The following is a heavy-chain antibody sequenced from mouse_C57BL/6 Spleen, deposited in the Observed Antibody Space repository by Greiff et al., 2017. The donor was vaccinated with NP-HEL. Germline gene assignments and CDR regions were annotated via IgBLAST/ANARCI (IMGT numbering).Heavy chain of an antibody. CDR1: GYTFTSYW. V-gene: IGHV1-55*01. CDR2: IYPGSGST. D-gene: IGHD2-4*01. CDR3: ARSDYDYVLFDV. J-gene: IGHJ1*03. Sequence: VQLQQPGAELVKPGASVKMSCKASGYTFTSYWITWVKQRPGQGLEWIGDIYPGSGSTNYNEKFKSKATLTVDTSSSTAYMQLSSLTSEDSAVYYCARSDYDYVLFDVWGTGTTVTVSS.